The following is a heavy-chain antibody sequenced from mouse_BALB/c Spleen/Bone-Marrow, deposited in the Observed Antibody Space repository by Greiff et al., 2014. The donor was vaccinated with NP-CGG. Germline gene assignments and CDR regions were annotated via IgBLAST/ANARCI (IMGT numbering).Heavy chain of an antibody. V-gene: IGHV1S81*02. J-gene: IGHJ3*01. Sequence: VQLQQSGAELVKPGASVKLSCKASGYTFTNYYMYWVKQRPGQGLEWIGEINPSNGGPNFNEKFKSKATLTVDKSSSTAYMQLSSLTSEDSAVYYCTRARPVGFAYWGQGTLVTVSA. CDR3: TRARPVGFAY. CDR2: INPSNGGP. CDR1: GYTFTNYY.